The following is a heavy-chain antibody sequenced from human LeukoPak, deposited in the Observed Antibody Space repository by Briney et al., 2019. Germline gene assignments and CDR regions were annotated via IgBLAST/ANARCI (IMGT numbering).Heavy chain of an antibody. J-gene: IGHJ4*02. CDR2: MFHSGST. CDR3: ARESRRSYSNEY. CDR1: GYSISSGHY. D-gene: IGHD1-26*01. Sequence: SETLSLTCAVSGYSISSGHYWAWIRQSPEKGLECIATMFHSGSTYYNPSLKSRVTTSVDTSKNEFSLNLSSVTAADTAVYYCARESRRSYSNEYWGQGTLVTVSS. V-gene: IGHV4-38-2*02.